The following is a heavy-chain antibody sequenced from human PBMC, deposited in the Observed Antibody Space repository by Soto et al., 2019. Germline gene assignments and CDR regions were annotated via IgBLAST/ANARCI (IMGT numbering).Heavy chain of an antibody. Sequence: ASVKASCKASGYTFTSYGISWVRQAPGQGLEWMGWSSAYNGNTNYAQKLQGRVSMNADTSTSTAYMELRSLRSDDTAVYYCAREMLSYYDSSGQGWFDPWGHGTVVTVSS. CDR2: SSAYNGNT. CDR1: GYTFTSYG. D-gene: IGHD3-22*01. V-gene: IGHV1-18*04. J-gene: IGHJ5*02. CDR3: AREMLSYYDSSGQGWFDP.